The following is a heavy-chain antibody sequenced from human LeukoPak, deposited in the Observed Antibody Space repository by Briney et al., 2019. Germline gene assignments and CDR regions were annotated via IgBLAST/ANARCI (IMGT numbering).Heavy chain of an antibody. J-gene: IGHJ5*02. Sequence: SETLSLTCTVSGGSVSSGGYYWSWIRQPPGKGLEWVGYIYYSGTTTYNPSLKSRVTISVDTSKNQFSLKLSSVTAADTAVYYCARHIQNWFDPWGQGTLVTVSS. V-gene: IGHV4-61*08. CDR2: IYYSGTT. CDR1: GGSVSSGGYY. D-gene: IGHD5-18*01. CDR3: ARHIQNWFDP.